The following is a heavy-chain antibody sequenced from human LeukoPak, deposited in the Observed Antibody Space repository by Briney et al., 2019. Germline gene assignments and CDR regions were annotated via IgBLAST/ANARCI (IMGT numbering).Heavy chain of an antibody. CDR1: GFTLSNAW. V-gene: IGHV3-15*01. J-gene: IGHJ6*03. CDR2: IKSKTEGGTT. CDR3: TTALPVTTVTPGYYYYYMDV. Sequence: GRSLSLSCAASGFTLSNAWMSWVRQAAGKGLEWGGRIKSKTEGGTTDYAAPVKGRFTISRDDSKNTLYLQMNSLKTEDTAVYYCTTALPVTTVTPGYYYYYMDVWGKGTTVIVSS. D-gene: IGHD4-11*01.